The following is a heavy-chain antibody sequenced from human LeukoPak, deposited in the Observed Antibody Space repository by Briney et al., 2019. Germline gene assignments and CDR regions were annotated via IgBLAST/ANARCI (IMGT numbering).Heavy chain of an antibody. V-gene: IGHV1-69*04. CDR1: EGTFNSYG. J-gene: IGHJ6*03. CDR2: IIPILGIT. CDR3: ARAIAAAGIMVGYMDV. D-gene: IGHD6-13*01. Sequence: ASVKVSCKASEGTFNSYGISWVRQAPGQGLEWMGRIIPILGITNYAQKFQGRVTITADKSTNTAYMELSSLRSEDTAVFYCARAIAAAGIMVGYMDVWGKGTTVTVSS.